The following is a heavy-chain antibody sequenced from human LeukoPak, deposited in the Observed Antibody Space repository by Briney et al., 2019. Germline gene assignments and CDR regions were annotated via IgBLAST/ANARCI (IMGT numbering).Heavy chain of an antibody. Sequence: PSDTLSLTCTVSGGSIGSGDYYLNWIRQPPGKGLEWIGNIYYSGVTTYYPSLKSRVTISIDTSERQFSLKLTSVTAADTAVYYCARVSLYSYAQGYIDYWGQGTLVTVSS. V-gene: IGHV4-30-4*02. CDR2: IYYSGVT. D-gene: IGHD3-16*01. CDR1: GGSIGSGDYY. J-gene: IGHJ4*02. CDR3: ARVSLYSYAQGYIDY.